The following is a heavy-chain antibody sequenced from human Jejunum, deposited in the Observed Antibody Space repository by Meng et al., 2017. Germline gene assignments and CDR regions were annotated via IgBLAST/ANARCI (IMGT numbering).Heavy chain of an antibody. Sequence: QVPGPELGSRSATRSSPRTVSGASVSSDNYYWSWSRQPPGKGLEWIGYIYYSGSTDHNPSLKSRVTMSVDTSRNQFSLNLSSVTAADTAVYYCARVILYSGSYYFDSWGQGTLVTVSS. V-gene: IGHV4-61*01. CDR3: ARVILYSGSYYFDS. CDR1: GASVSSDNYY. D-gene: IGHD1-26*01. J-gene: IGHJ4*02. CDR2: IYYSGST.